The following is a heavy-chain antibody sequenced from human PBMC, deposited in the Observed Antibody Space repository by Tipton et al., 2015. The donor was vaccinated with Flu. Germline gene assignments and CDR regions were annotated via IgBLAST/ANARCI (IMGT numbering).Heavy chain of an antibody. Sequence: SLRLSCAASGFTFRNFAMTWVRQAPGMWLEWVSTINEIGNDAIYADSVKGRFTISRDNSKNTLSLQMNSLAAEDTAVYYCAKVIPELVAGLDSWGQGTLVTVSS. CDR1: GFTFRNFA. CDR2: INEIGNDA. D-gene: IGHD6-19*01. V-gene: IGHV3-23*01. CDR3: AKVIPELVAGLDS. J-gene: IGHJ4*02.